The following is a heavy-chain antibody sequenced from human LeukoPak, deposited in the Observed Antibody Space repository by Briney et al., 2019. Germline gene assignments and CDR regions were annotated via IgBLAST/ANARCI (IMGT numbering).Heavy chain of an antibody. J-gene: IGHJ4*02. Sequence: GRSLRLSCAASGFTFSSYGMHWVRQAPGKGLEWVAVISYDGSNKYYADSVKGRFTISRDNSKNTLYLQMNSLRAEDTAVYYCAKFRFGEGVDYWGQGTLVTVSS. CDR3: AKFRFGEGVDY. D-gene: IGHD3-10*01. V-gene: IGHV3-30*18. CDR1: GFTFSSYG. CDR2: ISYDGSNK.